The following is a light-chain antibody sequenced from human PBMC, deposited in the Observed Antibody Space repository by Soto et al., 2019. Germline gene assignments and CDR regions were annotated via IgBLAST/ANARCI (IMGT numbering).Light chain of an antibody. CDR3: QQYYSTPYT. CDR1: PSVLSSSNNKNY. V-gene: IGKV4-1*01. CDR2: WAS. Sequence: DFVMTQTPDSLAVSLGERATINCKSSPSVLSSSNNKNYLAWYQQKPGQPLKLLIYWASTRDSGVPDRFSGSGSGTDFTLTISSLQAEDVAVYYCQQYYSTPYTFGQGTKLEIK. J-gene: IGKJ2*01.